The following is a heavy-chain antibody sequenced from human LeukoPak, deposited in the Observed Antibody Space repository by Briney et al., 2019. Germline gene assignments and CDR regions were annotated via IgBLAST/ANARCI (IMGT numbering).Heavy chain of an antibody. D-gene: IGHD2-2*01. J-gene: IGHJ5*02. CDR1: GYTFTSYY. CDR2: INPSGGST. CDR3: ARDNIVVVPAAMGYNWFDP. Sequence: GASVKVSCKASGYTFTSYYMHWVRQAPGQGLEWMGIINPSGGSTSYAQKFQGRVTMTRDTSTSTVYMELSSLRSEDTAVYYCARDNIVVVPAAMGYNWFDPWGQGTLVTVSS. V-gene: IGHV1-46*01.